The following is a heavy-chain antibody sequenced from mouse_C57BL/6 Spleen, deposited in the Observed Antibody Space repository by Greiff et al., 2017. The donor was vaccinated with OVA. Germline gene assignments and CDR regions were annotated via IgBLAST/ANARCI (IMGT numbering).Heavy chain of an antibody. CDR2: LSDGGSYT. CDR1: GFTFSSYA. CDR3: AREGYGSSSWFAY. V-gene: IGHV5-4*01. J-gene: IGHJ3*01. D-gene: IGHD1-1*01. Sequence: EVKLQESGGGLVKPGGSLKLSCAASGFTFSSYAMSWVRQTPEKRLEWVATLSDGGSYTYYPDNVKGRFTISRDNAKNNLYLQMSHLKSEDTAMYYCAREGYGSSSWFAYWGQGTLVTVSA.